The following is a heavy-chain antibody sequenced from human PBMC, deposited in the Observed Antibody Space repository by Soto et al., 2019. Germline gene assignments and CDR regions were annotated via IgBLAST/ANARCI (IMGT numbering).Heavy chain of an antibody. Sequence: QVRLVQSGAEVRKPGASVTVSCRSSGDSFNDYYIHWVRQAPGQGFEWMGWINPNGGVTKYAQKFEGWVSMTRDNSIRTVYMQLSRLKSDDTAVYYCARESGGATATLDYYYFYMDVWGTGTTVTVSS. CDR1: GDSFNDYY. V-gene: IGHV1-2*04. D-gene: IGHD5-12*01. J-gene: IGHJ6*03. CDR3: ARESGGATATLDYYYFYMDV. CDR2: INPNGGVT.